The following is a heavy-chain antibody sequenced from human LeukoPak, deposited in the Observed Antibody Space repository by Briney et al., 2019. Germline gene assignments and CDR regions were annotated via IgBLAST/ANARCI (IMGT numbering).Heavy chain of an antibody. V-gene: IGHV3-21*01. CDR2: ISSSSSYI. CDR3: ARDLKRRVYYDSSGSDDAFDI. Sequence: GGSLRLSCAASGFTFSSYSMNWVRQAPGRGLEWVSSISSSSSYIYYADSVKGRFTISRDNAKNSLYLQMNSLRAEDTAVYYCARDLKRRVYYDSSGSDDAFDIWGQGTMVTVSS. D-gene: IGHD3-22*01. CDR1: GFTFSSYS. J-gene: IGHJ3*02.